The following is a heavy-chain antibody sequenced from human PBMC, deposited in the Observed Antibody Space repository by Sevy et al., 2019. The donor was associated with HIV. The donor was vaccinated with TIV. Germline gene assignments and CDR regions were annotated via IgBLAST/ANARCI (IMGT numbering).Heavy chain of an antibody. Sequence: GGYLRLSCAASGFTFSSYWMHWVRQAPGKGLVWVSRINSDGSSTSYTDSVKGRFTISRDNAKNTLYLQMNSLRAEDTAGYYCARGDCSSTSCYTETPPFDYWGQGTLVTVSS. CDR1: GFTFSSYW. CDR2: INSDGSST. CDR3: ARGDCSSTSCYTETPPFDY. V-gene: IGHV3-74*01. J-gene: IGHJ4*02. D-gene: IGHD2-2*01.